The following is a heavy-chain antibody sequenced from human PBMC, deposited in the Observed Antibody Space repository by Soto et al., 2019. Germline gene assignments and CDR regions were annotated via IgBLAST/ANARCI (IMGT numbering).Heavy chain of an antibody. CDR3: ARVIGYYYHMDV. CDR1: GYTFTSYY. Sequence: ASVKVSCKASGYTFTSYYMHWVRQAPGQGLEWMGIINPSNGSTSYAQNLQGRVTMTTDTSTSTAYMELRSLRSDDTAVYYCARVIGYYYHMDVWGQGTTVTVSS. D-gene: IGHD3-22*01. CDR2: INPSNGST. J-gene: IGHJ6*02. V-gene: IGHV1-46*01.